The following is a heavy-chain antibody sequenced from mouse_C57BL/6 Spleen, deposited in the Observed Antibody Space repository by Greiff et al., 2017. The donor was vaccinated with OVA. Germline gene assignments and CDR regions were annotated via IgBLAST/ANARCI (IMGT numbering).Heavy chain of an antibody. CDR2: INPSSGYT. CDR3: ARRGITTVVATDAWFAY. CDR1: GYTFTSYW. Sequence: QVQLQQSGAELAKPGASVQLSCKASGYTFTSYWMHWVKQRPGQGLEWIGYINPSSGYTKYNQKFKDKATLTADKSSSTAYMQLSSLTYEDSAVYYCARRGITTVVATDAWFAYWGQGTLVTVSA. D-gene: IGHD1-1*01. V-gene: IGHV1-7*01. J-gene: IGHJ3*01.